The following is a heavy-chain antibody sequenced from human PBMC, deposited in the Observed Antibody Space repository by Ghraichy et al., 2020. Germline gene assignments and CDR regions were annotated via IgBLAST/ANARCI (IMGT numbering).Heavy chain of an antibody. Sequence: SETLSLTCAVYGGSFSGYYWSWIRQPPGKGLEWIGEINHSGSTNYNPSLKSRVTISVDTSKNQFSLKLSSGTAADTAVYYCAKVGSSSFDYGGQGTLVTVSS. D-gene: IGHD6-13*01. CDR2: INHSGST. CDR1: GGSFSGYY. CDR3: AKVGSSSFDY. V-gene: IGHV4-34*01. J-gene: IGHJ4*02.